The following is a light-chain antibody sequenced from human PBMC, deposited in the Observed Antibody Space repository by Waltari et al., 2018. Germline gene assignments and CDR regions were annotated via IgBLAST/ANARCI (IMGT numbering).Light chain of an antibody. Sequence: DIVMTQTPLSLPITPGEPASISCRSSQSLLHSNGNTYLHWYLKKPGQSPQLLIYGGSNRASGGPDRFSGSGSGTDFTLKISKVEAEDVVVYYCVQAIAFPYSFGQGTKVEIK. CDR3: VQAIAFPYS. CDR1: QSLLHSNGNTY. CDR2: GGS. J-gene: IGKJ2*03. V-gene: IGKV2-40*01.